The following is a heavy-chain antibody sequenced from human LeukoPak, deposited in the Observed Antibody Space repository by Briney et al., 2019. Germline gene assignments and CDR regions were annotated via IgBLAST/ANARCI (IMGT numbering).Heavy chain of an antibody. CDR3: ARRFGYGVVGGYFDY. V-gene: IGHV4-4*02. CDR1: GGSISSSDW. J-gene: IGHJ4*02. Sequence: SETLSLTCAVSGGSISSSDWWSWVRQPPGKRLGWIGEIYHSGSTNYNPSLKSRVTISVDKSKNQFSLKLNSVTAADTAVYYCARRFGYGVVGGYFDYWGRGTLVTVSS. D-gene: IGHD4/OR15-4a*01. CDR2: IYHSGST.